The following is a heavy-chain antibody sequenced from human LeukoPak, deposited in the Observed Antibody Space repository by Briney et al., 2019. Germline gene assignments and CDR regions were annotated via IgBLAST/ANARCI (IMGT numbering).Heavy chain of an antibody. CDR1: GYTFTSYD. J-gene: IGHJ6*02. CDR3: AKDYDILTGYGMDV. Sequence: ASVKVSCKASGYTFTSYDINWVRQATGQGREWRGWMNPNSGNTGYAQKFQGRITMTRTTSISTAYMELSSLRSEDTAVYYCAKDYDILTGYGMDVWGQGTTVTVSS. CDR2: MNPNSGNT. D-gene: IGHD3-9*01. V-gene: IGHV1-8*01.